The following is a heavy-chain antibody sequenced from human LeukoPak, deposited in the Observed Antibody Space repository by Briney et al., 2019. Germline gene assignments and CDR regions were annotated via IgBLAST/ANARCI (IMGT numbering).Heavy chain of an antibody. CDR3: ARVLTEYSSSRCLDF. V-gene: IGHV4-59*01. J-gene: IGHJ4*01. CDR2: IYYSGST. D-gene: IGHD6-13*01. CDR1: GGSISSYY. Sequence: SETLSLTCTVSGGSISSYYWSWVRQPPRKGLEWIGVIYYSGSTNYKPSLKSRVTILVDTSKNQFSLRLSSVTAADTAVYYCARVLTEYSSSRCLDFWGPGALVTVSS.